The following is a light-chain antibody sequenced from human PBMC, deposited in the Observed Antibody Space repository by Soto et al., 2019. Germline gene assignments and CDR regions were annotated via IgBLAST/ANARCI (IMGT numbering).Light chain of an antibody. CDR2: GAS. CDR3: QQYNNWPPIT. CDR1: QSVGSN. V-gene: IGKV3-15*01. Sequence: EIVITQSPATLSVSPGDRATLSCRASQSVGSNLAWYQQKPGQAPRLLIYGASTRATGIPARFSGSGSGTEFTLTISSLQSDDFVSYYCQQYNNWPPITFGQGTKVDIK. J-gene: IGKJ1*01.